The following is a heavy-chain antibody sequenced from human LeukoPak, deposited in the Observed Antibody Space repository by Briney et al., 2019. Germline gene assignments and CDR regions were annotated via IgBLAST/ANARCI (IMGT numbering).Heavy chain of an antibody. CDR1: GYTLTELS. CDR2: FDPEDGET. J-gene: IGHJ4*02. CDR3: ATDLGYSSNSFDY. D-gene: IGHD6-19*01. Sequence: ASVKVSCKVSGYTLTELSMHWVRQAPGKGLVWMGGFDPEDGETIYAQKFQGRVTMTEDTSTDTAYMELSSLRSEDTAVYYCATDLGYSSNSFDYWGQGTLVTVSS. V-gene: IGHV1-24*01.